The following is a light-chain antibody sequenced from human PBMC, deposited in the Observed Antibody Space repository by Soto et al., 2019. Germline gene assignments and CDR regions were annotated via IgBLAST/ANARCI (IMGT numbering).Light chain of an antibody. CDR1: QSVTSN. Sequence: EIVMTQSPATLSVSPGERATLSCRASQSVTSNLAWYQQKPGQAPRLLMYGVSTRATRIPARFGGSGSATEFTLTISSLQSEDFAVYYCQQYSQWPLTFGGGTKVEIK. J-gene: IGKJ4*01. V-gene: IGKV3-15*01. CDR2: GVS. CDR3: QQYSQWPLT.